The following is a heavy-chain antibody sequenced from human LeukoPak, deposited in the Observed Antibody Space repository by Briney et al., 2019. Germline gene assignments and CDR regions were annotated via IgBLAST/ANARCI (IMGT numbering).Heavy chain of an antibody. J-gene: IGHJ6*02. V-gene: IGHV1-18*01. CDR1: GYTFTSYG. CDR3: AREPIVVVVAVYYYGMDV. Sequence: GASVKVSCKASGYTFTSYGISWVRQAPGQGLEWMGWISAYNGNTNYAQKLQGRVTMTTDTSTSTAYMELRSLRSEDTAVYYCAREPIVVVVAVYYYGMDVWGQGTTVTVSS. CDR2: ISAYNGNT. D-gene: IGHD2-15*01.